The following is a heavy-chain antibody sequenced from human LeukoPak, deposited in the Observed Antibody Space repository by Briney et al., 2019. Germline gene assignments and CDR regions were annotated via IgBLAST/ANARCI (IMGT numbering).Heavy chain of an antibody. J-gene: IGHJ4*02. CDR1: GFTFSSYS. CDR2: ISSSSSYI. Sequence: GGSLRLSCAASGFTFSSYSMNWVRQAPGKGLEWVSSISSSSSYIYYADSVKGRFTISRDNSKNAVYLQMNSLRAEDTAVYYCAKHGLPLVVISAPLDYWGQGTLVTVAS. D-gene: IGHD2-15*01. CDR3: AKHGLPLVVISAPLDY. V-gene: IGHV3-21*01.